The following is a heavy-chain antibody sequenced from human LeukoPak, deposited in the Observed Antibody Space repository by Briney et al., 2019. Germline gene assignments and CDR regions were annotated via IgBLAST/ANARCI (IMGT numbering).Heavy chain of an antibody. D-gene: IGHD3-22*01. CDR2: VYHVGTT. J-gene: IGHJ3*02. V-gene: IGHV4-38-2*02. CDR3: ARRRIVVVIGDAFDI. Sequence: PSETLSLTCTVSGYSISSGYYWGWIRQPPGKGLEWIVVYHVGTTDYNPSLRSRVTISVDTSKNQFSLKLSSVTAADTAVYYCARRRIVVVIGDAFDIWGQGTMVTVSS. CDR1: GYSISSGYY.